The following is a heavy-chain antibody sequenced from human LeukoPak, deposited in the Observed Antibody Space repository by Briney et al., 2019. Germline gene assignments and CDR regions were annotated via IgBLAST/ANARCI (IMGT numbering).Heavy chain of an antibody. Sequence: SETLSLTCTVSGGSISSYYWSWIRQPPGKGLEWIGYLYYSGSTNYNPSLKSRVTISVDTSKNQFSLKLSSVTAADTAVYYCARIYSNYDAFDIWGQGTMVTVSS. V-gene: IGHV4-59*01. CDR3: ARIYSNYDAFDI. CDR1: GGSISSYY. J-gene: IGHJ3*02. CDR2: LYYSGST. D-gene: IGHD4-11*01.